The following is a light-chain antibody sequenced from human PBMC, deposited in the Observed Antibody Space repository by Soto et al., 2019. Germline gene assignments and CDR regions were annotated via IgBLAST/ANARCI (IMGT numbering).Light chain of an antibody. V-gene: IGKV3D-11*02. Sequence: IVVTHAPDTLSSSQHYRPPLSFRSSQSVSSNLAWYQQKPGQAPRLLIYDASNRATGIPARFSGSGAGTDFTLTISSLEPEDFAVYYCQQRSNWNTISFGQGTRLEI. CDR3: QQRSNWNTIS. CDR1: QSVSSN. CDR2: DAS. J-gene: IGKJ5*01.